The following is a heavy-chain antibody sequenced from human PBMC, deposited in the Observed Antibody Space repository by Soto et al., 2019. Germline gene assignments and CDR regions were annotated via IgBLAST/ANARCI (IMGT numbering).Heavy chain of an antibody. CDR1: GFTFSNAW. CDR2: IKSKTDGGTT. D-gene: IGHD3-10*01. J-gene: IGHJ6*02. Sequence: EVQLVESGGGLVKPGGSLRLSCAASGFTFSNAWMNWVRQAPGKGLEWVGRIKSKTDGGTTDYAAPVKGRFTISRDDSNNTLYLQMNSLKTEDTAVYYCSGEHHARYYYGMDVWGQGTTVTVSS. CDR3: SGEHHARYYYGMDV. V-gene: IGHV3-15*07.